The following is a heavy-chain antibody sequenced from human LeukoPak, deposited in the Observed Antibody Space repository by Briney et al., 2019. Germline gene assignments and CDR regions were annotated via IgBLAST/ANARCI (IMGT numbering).Heavy chain of an antibody. Sequence: GGSLRLSCAASGFTFSSYSMNWVRQAPGKGLEWVSYISSSSSTTYYADSVKGRFTIYRDNAKNSVFLQMNILRDEDTAVYYCARDYGDYGEYFDYWGQGTLVTVSS. D-gene: IGHD4-17*01. J-gene: IGHJ4*02. V-gene: IGHV3-48*02. CDR3: ARDYGDYGEYFDY. CDR2: ISSSSSTT. CDR1: GFTFSSYS.